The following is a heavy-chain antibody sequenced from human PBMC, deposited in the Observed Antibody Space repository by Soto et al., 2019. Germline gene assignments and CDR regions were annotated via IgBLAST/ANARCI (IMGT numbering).Heavy chain of an antibody. J-gene: IGHJ4*02. CDR1: GYTFTSYA. CDR2: INAGNGNT. Sequence: QVQLVQSGAEEKKPGASVKVSCKVSGYTFTSYARHWERQAPGQRLERMGWINAGNGNTKFSQKFQARVTITSDTSASTAYMELGSLRSEDKAVYYCASESYGGEFDYCCQGTLVTVSS. D-gene: IGHD4-17*01. V-gene: IGHV1-3*05. CDR3: ASESYGGEFDY.